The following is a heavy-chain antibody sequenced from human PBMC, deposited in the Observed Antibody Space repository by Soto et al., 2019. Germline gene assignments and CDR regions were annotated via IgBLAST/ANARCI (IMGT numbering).Heavy chain of an antibody. Sequence: SETLSVTCTVSGGSISSSSYYWVWIRQAPGKGLEWIGSIYYSGSTYYKPPLKSRVTISVDTSKNQFSLKLSSVTAADTAVYYCANLPKSSYSSPDYWGQGTLVTVST. CDR3: ANLPKSSYSSPDY. J-gene: IGHJ4*02. V-gene: IGHV4-39*01. CDR2: IYYSGST. D-gene: IGHD6-13*01. CDR1: GGSISSSSYY.